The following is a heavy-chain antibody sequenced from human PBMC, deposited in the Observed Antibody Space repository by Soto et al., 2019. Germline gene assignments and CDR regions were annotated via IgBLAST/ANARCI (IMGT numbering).Heavy chain of an antibody. J-gene: IGHJ4*02. Sequence: VQLVESGGGLVKPGGSLRLSCAASGFNFNTYTMTGVRQAPGKGLEWVSYISGSSETIYYADSVKGRFTISRDNAKNSLYLQMNSLRDEETAVYYCATGYCRSDNCHFTHWGQGTLVTVSS. V-gene: IGHV3-48*02. D-gene: IGHD2-2*03. CDR1: GFNFNTYT. CDR3: ATGYCRSDNCHFTH. CDR2: ISGSSETI.